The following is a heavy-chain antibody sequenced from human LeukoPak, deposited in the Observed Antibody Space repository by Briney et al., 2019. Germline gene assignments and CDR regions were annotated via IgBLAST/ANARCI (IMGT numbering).Heavy chain of an antibody. CDR1: GFTFSNYG. V-gene: IGHV3-23*01. CDR3: AKLWHYGSGSYEYYFEY. CDR2: ISSSGSGT. D-gene: IGHD3-10*01. J-gene: IGHJ4*02. Sequence: TGGSLRVSCAASGFTFSNYGMSWVRQAPGKGLEWVSGISSSGSGTYYADSVKGHFTISRDNSKNTLYLQMNSLRAEDTAVYYCAKLWHYGSGSYEYYFEYWGQGTLVTVSS.